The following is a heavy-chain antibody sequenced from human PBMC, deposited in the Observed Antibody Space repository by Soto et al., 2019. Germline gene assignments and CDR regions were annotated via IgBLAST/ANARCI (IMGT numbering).Heavy chain of an antibody. CDR1: GFAFSTYY. V-gene: IGHV3-74*01. CDR3: ARRWHKDY. D-gene: IGHD2-15*01. J-gene: IGHJ4*02. Sequence: GGSLRLSCAASGFAFSTYYMHWVRQAPGKGLVWVSRINSDGSSTNYADSVKGRFTISRDNAKNTLYLQINILRAEDTAVYYCARRWHKDYWGQGTLVTVSS. CDR2: INSDGSST.